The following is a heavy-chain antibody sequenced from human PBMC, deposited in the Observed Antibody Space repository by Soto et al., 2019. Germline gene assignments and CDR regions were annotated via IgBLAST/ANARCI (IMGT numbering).Heavy chain of an antibody. V-gene: IGHV3-30-3*01. CDR2: ISYDGDNR. CDR3: ARESYGDLIDD. Sequence: PGGSLRLSCEASRFTFRSYAMHWVRQAPGKGLEWVAAISYDGDNRYYADSVKGRFTVSRDNSKSTLYLQMESLRTADTAVYYCARESYGDLIDDWGQGTRVTVSS. J-gene: IGHJ4*02. CDR1: RFTFRSYA. D-gene: IGHD4-17*01.